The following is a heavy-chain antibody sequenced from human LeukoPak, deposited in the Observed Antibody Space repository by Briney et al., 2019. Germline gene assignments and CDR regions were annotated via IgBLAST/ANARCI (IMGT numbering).Heavy chain of an antibody. D-gene: IGHD1-20*01. CDR2: IYYSGST. V-gene: IGHV4-59*01. CDR1: GGSISSYY. Sequence: SETLSLTCTVSGGSISSYYWSWIRQPPGKGLEWIGNIYYSGSTNYNPSLKSRVTISVDTSKNQFSLKLNSVTAADTAVYCCARATQFKRTITGTTGVWFDPWGQGTLVTVSS. CDR3: ARATQFKRTITGTTGVWFDP. J-gene: IGHJ5*02.